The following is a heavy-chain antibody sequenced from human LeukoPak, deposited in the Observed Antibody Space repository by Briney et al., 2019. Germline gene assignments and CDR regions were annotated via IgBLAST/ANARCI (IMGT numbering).Heavy chain of an antibody. CDR3: AHISSSWPDF. D-gene: IGHD6-13*01. CDR2: ISGSGGST. J-gene: IGHJ5*01. V-gene: IGHV3-23*01. CDR1: GFTFSNYW. Sequence: PVGSLRLSCAASGFTFSNYWMTWVRQAPGKGLEWVSAISGSGGSTYYADSVKGRFTISRDNSKNTLYLQMNSLRAEDTAVYYCAHISSSWPDFWGQGTLVTVSS.